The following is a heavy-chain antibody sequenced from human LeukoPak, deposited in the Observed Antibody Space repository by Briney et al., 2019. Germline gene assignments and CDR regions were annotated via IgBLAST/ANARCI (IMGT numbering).Heavy chain of an antibody. D-gene: IGHD5-12*01. CDR1: GFTFSHYW. J-gene: IGHJ4*02. CDR3: VRDGGVSGYDLLDY. Sequence: GGSLRLSCAASGFTFSHYWMTWVRQAPGKGLEWVAQINQDGSEEYYMDSVKARFTISRDNARNSVFLQMNCLRAEDTAVYYCVRDGGVSGYDLLDYWGQGTLVTVSS. CDR2: INQDGSEE. V-gene: IGHV3-7*01.